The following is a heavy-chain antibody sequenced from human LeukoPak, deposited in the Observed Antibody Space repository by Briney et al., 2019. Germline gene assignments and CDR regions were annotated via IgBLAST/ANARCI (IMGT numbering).Heavy chain of an antibody. Sequence: SETLSLTCTVSGYSISGGYYWGWIRQPPGKGLEWIGSIYHGGSTYYNPSLKSRVTISVDTSKNQFSLKLSSVTAADTAVYYCARDRFGRVGTTPPLDYWGLGNLVTVSS. J-gene: IGHJ4*02. V-gene: IGHV4-38-2*02. CDR2: IYHGGST. CDR3: ARDRFGRVGTTPPLDY. D-gene: IGHD1-26*01. CDR1: GYSISGGYY.